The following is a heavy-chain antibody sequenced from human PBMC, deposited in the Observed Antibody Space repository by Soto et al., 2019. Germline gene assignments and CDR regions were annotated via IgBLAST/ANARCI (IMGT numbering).Heavy chain of an antibody. CDR2: ISAYNGNT. CDR3: ARDRAITMVGGVIIAFEY. V-gene: IGHV1-18*01. CDR1: GYTFTSYG. D-gene: IGHD3-10*01. J-gene: IGHJ4*02. Sequence: SVKVSCKASGYTFTSYGISWVRQPPGQGLEWMGWISAYNGNTNYAQKLQGRVTMTTDTSTSTAYMELRSLRSDDTAVYYCARDRAITMVGGVIIAFEYWGQATLDTVSS.